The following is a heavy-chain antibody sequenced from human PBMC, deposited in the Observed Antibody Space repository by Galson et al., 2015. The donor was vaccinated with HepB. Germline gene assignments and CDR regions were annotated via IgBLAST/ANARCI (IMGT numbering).Heavy chain of an antibody. V-gene: IGHV3-49*03. Sequence: SLRLSCAGSGFTFGDYTVTWFRQAPGKGLEWLGCIRSKAHGGTTEYVASVKGRFTISRLDSKSIAYLQISTLTTADTAKYYCTGDRKGGYGPFDYWGQGTLVTVSS. D-gene: IGHD5-12*01. CDR3: TGDRKGGYGPFDY. J-gene: IGHJ4*02. CDR2: IRSKAHGGTT. CDR1: GFTFGDYT.